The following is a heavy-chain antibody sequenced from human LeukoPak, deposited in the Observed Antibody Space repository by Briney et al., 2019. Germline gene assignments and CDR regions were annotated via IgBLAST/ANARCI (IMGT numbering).Heavy chain of an antibody. D-gene: IGHD6-13*01. Sequence: GGSLRLSCAASGFTFRNYGMHWVRQAPGKGLEWVAVISDDGTDIHYADSVKGRFTISRDNSKNTLYLQVNSLRVEDTAVYNCAKDLEVAAAAYYFDYWGQGTLVTVSS. CDR2: ISDDGTDI. J-gene: IGHJ4*02. CDR3: AKDLEVAAAAYYFDY. V-gene: IGHV3-30*18. CDR1: GFTFRNYG.